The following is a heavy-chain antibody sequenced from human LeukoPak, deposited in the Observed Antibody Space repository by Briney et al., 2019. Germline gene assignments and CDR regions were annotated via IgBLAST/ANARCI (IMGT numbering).Heavy chain of an antibody. V-gene: IGHV3-74*01. CDR3: AIVNGVSFPPHCDY. CDR1: AFTFSSYW. Sequence: GESLTLSCAASAFTFSSYWMHCVRHGQGKGLVWVSRINSDGSTTNYADSVKGRFTLSRDNAKHTPYLQMNSVRGEHTAVYYSAIVNGVSFPPHCDYWGQGTLVPVSS. CDR2: INSDGSTT. J-gene: IGHJ4*02. D-gene: IGHD2-8*01.